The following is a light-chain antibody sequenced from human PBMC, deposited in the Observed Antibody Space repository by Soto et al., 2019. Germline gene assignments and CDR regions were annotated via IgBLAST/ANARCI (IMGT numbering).Light chain of an antibody. Sequence: QSVLTQPPSMSAAPGQKITISCSGSSSNIGASYVVWYQQLPGTAPKHLIYDTDKRPSGIPDRFSGSKSGTSATLGITRLQTGDEADYYCGSWDSSLRVVLFGGGTKLTVL. CDR3: GSWDSSLRVVL. V-gene: IGLV1-51*01. CDR2: DTD. CDR1: SSNIGASY. J-gene: IGLJ3*02.